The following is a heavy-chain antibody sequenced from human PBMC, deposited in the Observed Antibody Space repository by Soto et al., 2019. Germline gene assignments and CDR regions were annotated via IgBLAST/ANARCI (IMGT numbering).Heavy chain of an antibody. D-gene: IGHD3-9*01. CDR3: AKDKGSIDFDWLDVVIAFDI. CDR2: ISGSGGST. J-gene: IGHJ3*02. CDR1: GFTFSSYA. V-gene: IGHV3-23*01. Sequence: GGSLILSCAASGFTFSSYAMSWVRQAPGKGLEWVSAISGSGGSTYYADSVKGRFTISRDNSKNTLYLQMNSLRAEDTAVYYCAKDKGSIDFDWLDVVIAFDIWGQGTMVTVSS.